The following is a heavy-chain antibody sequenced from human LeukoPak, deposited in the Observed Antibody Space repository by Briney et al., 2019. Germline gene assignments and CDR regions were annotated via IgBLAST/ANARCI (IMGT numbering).Heavy chain of an antibody. CDR2: ISGSGSST. CDR3: AKRVGAVTPVGLDD. D-gene: IGHD4-17*01. Sequence: PGGSLRLSCAASGFTFSSYVMSWVRQAPGKGLEWVSTISGSGSSTYYIGSVKGRFTISRDNSKNTLYLQMNSLRAEDTAVYYCAKRVGAVTPVGLDDWGQGTLVTVSS. CDR1: GFTFSSYV. J-gene: IGHJ4*02. V-gene: IGHV3-23*01.